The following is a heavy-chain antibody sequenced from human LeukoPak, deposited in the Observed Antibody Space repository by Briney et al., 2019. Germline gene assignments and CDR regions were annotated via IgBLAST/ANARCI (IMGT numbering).Heavy chain of an antibody. Sequence: ASVKVSCKASGYTFTAYFIHWVRQAPGQGLEWMGLINTHSGGTNYAQKFQGRVTMTRDTSISTAYMELSSLSSDDTAVYYCARGRGGTVVRGYLDYWGQGTLVTVSS. D-gene: IGHD3-10*01. CDR3: ARGRGGTVVRGYLDY. J-gene: IGHJ4*02. CDR2: INTHSGGT. CDR1: GYTFTAYF. V-gene: IGHV1-2*02.